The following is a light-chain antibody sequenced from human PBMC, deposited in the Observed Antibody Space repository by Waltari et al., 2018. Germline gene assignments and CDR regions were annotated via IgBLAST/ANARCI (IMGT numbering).Light chain of an antibody. V-gene: IGLV2-14*01. CDR2: DVY. J-gene: IGLJ2*01. CDR1: GRDVGGYAY. Sequence: QSALTQPASVSGSPGQAIIISCTGTGRDVGGYAYVSWYQQYPGKAPRLIIYDVYNRPSGVSNRFSGSKSDNTASLTISGLQAEDESVYYCSSYTSSGVVFGGGTKLTVL. CDR3: SSYTSSGVV.